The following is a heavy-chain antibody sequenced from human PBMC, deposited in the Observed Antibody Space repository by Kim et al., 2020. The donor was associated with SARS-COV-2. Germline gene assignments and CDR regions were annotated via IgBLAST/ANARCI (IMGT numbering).Heavy chain of an antibody. CDR3: AREGPSVTTGGMDV. Sequence: ADSGKGRFTSSRNNSKTTLYLQMNSLRAEDTAVYYCAREGPSVTTGGMDVWGQGTTVTVSS. V-gene: IGHV3-30*07. J-gene: IGHJ6*02. D-gene: IGHD4-17*01.